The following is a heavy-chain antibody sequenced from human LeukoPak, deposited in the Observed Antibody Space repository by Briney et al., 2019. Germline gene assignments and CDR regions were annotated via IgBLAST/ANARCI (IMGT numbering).Heavy chain of an antibody. J-gene: IGHJ6*02. CDR2: IYSGGST. V-gene: IGHV3-53*01. Sequence: GGSLRLSCAASGFTVSSNYMSWVRQAPGKGLEWVSVIYSGGSTYYADSVKGRFTISRDNSKDTLYLQMNSLRAEDTAVYYCARDGAQYSRYYYYGMDVWGQGTTVTVSS. CDR1: GFTVSSNY. CDR3: ARDGAQYSRYYYYGMDV. D-gene: IGHD6-6*01.